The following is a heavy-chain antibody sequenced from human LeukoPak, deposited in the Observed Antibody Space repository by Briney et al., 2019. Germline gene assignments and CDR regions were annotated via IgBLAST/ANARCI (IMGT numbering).Heavy chain of an antibody. J-gene: IGHJ6*02. Sequence: GRSLRLSCAASGFTFSSYSMNWVRQAPGKGLEWVSVIRSDRSYIYYADSVKGRFTISRDNAKNSLYLQMNSLRAEDTAVYYCARDIGLPGLNNANGIDVWGQGTTVTVSS. CDR1: GFTFSSYS. D-gene: IGHD1/OR15-1a*01. CDR3: ARDIGLPGLNNANGIDV. V-gene: IGHV3-21*01. CDR2: IRSDRSYI.